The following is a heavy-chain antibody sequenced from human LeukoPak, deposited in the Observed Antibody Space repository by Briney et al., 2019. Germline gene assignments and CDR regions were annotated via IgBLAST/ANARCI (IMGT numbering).Heavy chain of an antibody. CDR2: ISATDGST. CDR3: AKGSRRKPLRFLEWSTYYFDY. Sequence: PGGSLRLSCAASGFTLSSYAMNWVRQAPGKGLEWVSGISATDGSTYYADSVKGRFTISRDNSKNTLFVQMNSLRAEDTAVYYCAKGSRRKPLRFLEWSTYYFDYWGQGTLVTVSS. CDR1: GFTLSSYA. V-gene: IGHV3-23*01. D-gene: IGHD3-3*01. J-gene: IGHJ4*02.